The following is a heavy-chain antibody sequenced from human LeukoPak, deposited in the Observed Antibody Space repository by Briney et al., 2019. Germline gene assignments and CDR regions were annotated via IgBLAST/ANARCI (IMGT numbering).Heavy chain of an antibody. D-gene: IGHD6-19*01. Sequence: SETLSLTCAVSGDSISYHNYYWDWIRQPPGKGLEGIGTVYYTGNTYYNPSLKSRVAISVDTSKNQFSLQLTTMTAADTAVYYCARLRPLAGHRGGFDFWGRGTMVTVSS. CDR1: GDSISYHNYY. CDR3: ARLRPLAGHRGGFDF. J-gene: IGHJ3*01. V-gene: IGHV4-39*01. CDR2: VYYTGNT.